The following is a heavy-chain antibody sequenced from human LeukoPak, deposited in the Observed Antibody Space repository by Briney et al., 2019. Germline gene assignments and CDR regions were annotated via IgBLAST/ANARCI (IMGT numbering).Heavy chain of an antibody. CDR1: GFTFSRHW. D-gene: IGHD4-17*01. J-gene: IGHJ4*02. CDR2: IKQDETPK. Sequence: GGSLKLSCEASGFTFSRHWMNWVRRAPGKGLEWVASIKQDETPKYNVNLVKGRFTISRDNAKTSLYLQMNSLGVDDTSVYYCGRGPNYGDYVDFFDCWGQGTLVTVYS. CDR3: GRGPNYGDYVDFFDC. V-gene: IGHV3-7*01.